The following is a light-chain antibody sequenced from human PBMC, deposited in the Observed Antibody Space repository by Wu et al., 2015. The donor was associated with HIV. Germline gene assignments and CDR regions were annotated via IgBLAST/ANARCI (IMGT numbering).Light chain of an antibody. Sequence: EIVLTQSPDTLSLSPGERATLSCRASQSVSSTYLAWYQQKSGQAPRLLIYGSSTRATGIPDRFSGSGSGTDFSLTITRLEPEDFAVYYCQQYGSSPRTFGQGTKVETK. CDR3: QQYGSSPRT. V-gene: IGKV3-20*01. CDR2: GSS. J-gene: IGKJ1*01. CDR1: QSVSSTY.